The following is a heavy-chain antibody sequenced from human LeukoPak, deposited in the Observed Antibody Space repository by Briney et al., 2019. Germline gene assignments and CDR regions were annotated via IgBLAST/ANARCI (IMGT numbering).Heavy chain of an antibody. V-gene: IGHV4-4*07. CDR2: IYTSGST. D-gene: IGHD6-19*01. CDR3: ARDRGDSSGWYWGCYFDY. Sequence: PSETLSLTCTVSGGSISSYYWSWIRQPAGKGLEWIGRIYTSGSTNYNPSLKSRVTMSVDTSKNQFSLKLNSVTAADTAVYYCARDRGDSSGWYWGCYFDYWGQGTLVTVSS. CDR1: GGSISSYY. J-gene: IGHJ4*02.